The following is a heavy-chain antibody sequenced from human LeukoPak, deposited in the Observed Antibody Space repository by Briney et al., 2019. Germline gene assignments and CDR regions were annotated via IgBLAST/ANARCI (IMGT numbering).Heavy chain of an antibody. CDR1: GYTFTSYY. Sequence: ASVNVSCKASGYTFTSYYVHWVRQAPGQGLQWMGIINPTVGDTIYAQRFQGRVTMTRDMSTSTVYMEPSSLRSEDTAVYYCARYGFSSVWQGGWHAFDIWGHGTMVTVSS. D-gene: IGHD6-25*01. V-gene: IGHV1-46*01. CDR2: INPTVGDT. CDR3: ARYGFSSVWQGGWHAFDI. J-gene: IGHJ3*02.